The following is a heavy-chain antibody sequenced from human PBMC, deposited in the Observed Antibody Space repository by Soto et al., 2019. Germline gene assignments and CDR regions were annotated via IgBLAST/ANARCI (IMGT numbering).Heavy chain of an antibody. CDR3: ARRGYSYGEFDY. D-gene: IGHD5-18*01. CDR1: GGSFSCYY. Sequence: PSETLSLTCAVYGGSFSCYYWIWIRQPPGKGLEWIGEINHSGSTNYNPSLKSRVTISVDTSKNQFSLKLSSVTAADTAVYYCARRGYSYGEFDYWGQGTLVTVSS. V-gene: IGHV4-34*01. CDR2: INHSGST. J-gene: IGHJ4*02.